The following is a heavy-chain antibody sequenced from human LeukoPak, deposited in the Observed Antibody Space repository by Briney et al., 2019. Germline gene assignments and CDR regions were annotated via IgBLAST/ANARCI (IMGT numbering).Heavy chain of an antibody. CDR2: IHPNSGAT. CDR1: GNTFTVFH. J-gene: IGHJ5*02. V-gene: IGHV1-2*02. CDR3: ASDVQNYYGSGRSWFDP. D-gene: IGHD3-10*01. Sequence: ASVKVSCKPSGNTFTVFHMRWVRQAPGRGLEWMGWIHPNSGATKYAQKFQGRVAMTMDTSINTAYMELTSLRSDDSAVYYCASDVQNYYGSGRSWFDPWGQGTLVTVSS.